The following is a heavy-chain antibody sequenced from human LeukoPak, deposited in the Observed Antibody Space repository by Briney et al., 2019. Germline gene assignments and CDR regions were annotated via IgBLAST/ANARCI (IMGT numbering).Heavy chain of an antibody. CDR3: ARDSRRVGATGGSDL. J-gene: IGHJ5*02. D-gene: IGHD1-26*01. CDR1: GFTFSVYW. Sequence: GGFLRLSCSASGFTFSVYWMSWVRQAPGKGLEWVGNIKQDGTEKNYLDSVKGRFILSRDNAKNSLYLQLNFLRADDTAVYYCARDSRRVGATGGSDLWGQGTLVTVSS. CDR2: IKQDGTEK. V-gene: IGHV3-7*03.